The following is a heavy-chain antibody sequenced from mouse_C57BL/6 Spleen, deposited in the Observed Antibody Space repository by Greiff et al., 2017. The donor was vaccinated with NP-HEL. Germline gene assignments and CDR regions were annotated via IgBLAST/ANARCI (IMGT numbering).Heavy chain of an antibody. CDR3: TRGVTTVVATGEDFFDY. J-gene: IGHJ2*01. CDR1: GYTFTSYW. CDR2: IYPGNSDT. D-gene: IGHD1-1*01. V-gene: IGHV1-5*01. Sequence: EVQLQESGTVLARPGASVKMSCKTSGYTFTSYWMHWVKQRPGQGLEWIGAIYPGNSDTSYNQKFKGKAKLTAVTSASTAYMELSSLTNEDSAVYYCTRGVTTVVATGEDFFDYWGQGTTLTVSS.